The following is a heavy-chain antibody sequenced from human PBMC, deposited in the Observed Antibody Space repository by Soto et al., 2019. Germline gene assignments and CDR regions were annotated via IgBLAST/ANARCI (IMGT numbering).Heavy chain of an antibody. Sequence: EVQLLESGGGLVQPGGSLRLSCAASGFTFSSYAMRWARQAPVKGLEWVSAISGSGGSTYYADSVKGRLTISSDNSKNPLYLPMSSLRAEDSAVYYCARRGSGSDYDYWGQGTLVTVSS. V-gene: IGHV3-23*01. CDR1: GFTFSSYA. D-gene: IGHD1-26*01. J-gene: IGHJ4*02. CDR3: ARRGSGSDYDY. CDR2: ISGSGGST.